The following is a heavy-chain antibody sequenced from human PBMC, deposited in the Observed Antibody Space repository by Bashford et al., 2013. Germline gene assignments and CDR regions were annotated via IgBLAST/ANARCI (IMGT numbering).Heavy chain of an antibody. V-gene: IGHV1-18*01. CDR3: ASLAGELFQWELGY. CDR2: ISAYKGNT. D-gene: IGHD1-26*01. J-gene: IGHJ4*02. CDR1: GYTFTNYD. Sequence: VASVKVSCKTSGYTFTNYDINWVRQAPGQGLEWMGWISAYKGNTNYAQKLQGRVTMTTDTSTSTAYMELRSLRSDDTAVYYCASLAGELFQWELGYWGQGTLVTVSS.